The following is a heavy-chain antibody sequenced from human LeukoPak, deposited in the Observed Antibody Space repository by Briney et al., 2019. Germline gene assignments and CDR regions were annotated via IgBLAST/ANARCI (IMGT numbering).Heavy chain of an antibody. CDR3: AKDLFGGTYDFWNGFDY. CDR1: GFTFSSYA. V-gene: IGHV3-23*01. Sequence: GGSLRLSCAASGFTFSSYAMSWVRQAPGEGLEWVSAISGSGGSTYYADSVKGRFTISRDNSKNTLYLQMNSLRAEDTAVYYCAKDLFGGTYDFWNGFDYWGQGTLVTVSS. J-gene: IGHJ4*02. CDR2: ISGSGGST. D-gene: IGHD3-3*01.